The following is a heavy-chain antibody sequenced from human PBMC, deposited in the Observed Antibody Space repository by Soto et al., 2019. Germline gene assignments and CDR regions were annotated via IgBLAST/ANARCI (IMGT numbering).Heavy chain of an antibody. V-gene: IGHV3-23*01. CDR1: GFTFSSYA. D-gene: IGHD3-3*01. J-gene: IGHJ4*02. CDR2: IGGSGGST. CDR3: AKSNYYDFWSGFPY. Sequence: GGSLRLSCAASGFTFSSYAMSWVRQAPGKGLEWVSAIGGSGGSTYYADSVKGRFTISSDNSKNTLYLQMNSLRAEDTAVYYCAKSNYYDFWSGFPYWGQGTLVTVSS.